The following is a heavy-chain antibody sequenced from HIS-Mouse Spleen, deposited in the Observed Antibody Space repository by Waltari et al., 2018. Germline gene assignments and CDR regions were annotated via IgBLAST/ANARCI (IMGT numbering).Heavy chain of an antibody. CDR3: AREVTLTGYFDY. D-gene: IGHD7-27*01. CDR2: ISSSSSYI. J-gene: IGHJ4*02. V-gene: IGHV3-21*01. CDR1: GFTLLSYS. Sequence: EVQLVESGGGLVKPGGSLRLSCAASGFTLLSYSMNWVRQAPGKGLEWVSSISSSSSYIYYADSVKGRFTISRDNAKNSLYLQMNSLRAEDTAVYYCAREVTLTGYFDYWGQGTLVTVSS.